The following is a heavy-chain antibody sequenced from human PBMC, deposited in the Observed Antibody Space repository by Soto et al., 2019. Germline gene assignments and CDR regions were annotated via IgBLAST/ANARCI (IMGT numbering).Heavy chain of an antibody. Sequence: GGSLRLSCAASGFTFRNNVLSWVRQAPGKGLDWVSGITGSGRDTYYADSVKGRFTISRDISKNTLFLQMNSLRAEDTAIYYCAKKVNSGPGSQYFDYWGQGTLVTVS. CDR2: ITGSGRDT. CDR3: AKKVNSGPGSQYFDY. D-gene: IGHD3-10*01. CDR1: GFTFRNNV. V-gene: IGHV3-23*01. J-gene: IGHJ4*02.